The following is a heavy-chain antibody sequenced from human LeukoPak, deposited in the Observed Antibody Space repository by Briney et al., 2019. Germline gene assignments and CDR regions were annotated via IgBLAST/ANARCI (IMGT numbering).Heavy chain of an antibody. J-gene: IGHJ4*02. Sequence: ASVKVSCKASGYTFTSYDINWVRQATGQGLEWMGWMNPNSGSTGYAQKFQGRVTMTRNNSKSTAYMEMSSLRSEDTAVYYCARSTGYGSGGYLLDYWGQGTLVTVSS. D-gene: IGHD3-10*01. V-gene: IGHV1-8*01. CDR1: GYTFTSYD. CDR3: ARSTGYGSGGYLLDY. CDR2: MNPNSGST.